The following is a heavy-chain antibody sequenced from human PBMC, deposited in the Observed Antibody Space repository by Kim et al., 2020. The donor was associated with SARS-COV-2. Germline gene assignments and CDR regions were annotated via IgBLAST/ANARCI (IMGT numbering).Heavy chain of an antibody. CDR2: IKQDGSEK. D-gene: IGHD3-10*01. CDR3: ARDHVWFGELNRYYYGMDV. V-gene: IGHV3-7*05. Sequence: GGSLRHSCAASGFTFSSYWMSWVRQAPGKGLEWVANIKQDGSEKYYVDSVKGRFTISRDNAKNSLYLQMNSLRAEDTAVYYCARDHVWFGELNRYYYGMDVWGQGTTVTVSS. J-gene: IGHJ6*02. CDR1: GFTFSSYW.